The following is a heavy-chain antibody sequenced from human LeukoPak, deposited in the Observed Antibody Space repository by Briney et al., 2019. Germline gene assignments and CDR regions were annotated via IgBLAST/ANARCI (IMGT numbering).Heavy chain of an antibody. CDR3: ARYSGSYALFDY. J-gene: IGHJ4*02. CDR1: GGSISSYY. V-gene: IGHV4-59*01. D-gene: IGHD1-26*01. CDR2: IYYSGST. Sequence: SETLSLTCIVSGGSISSYYWSWIRQPPGKGLEWIGYIYYSGSTNYNPSLKSRVTISVDTSKNQFSLKLSSATAADTAVYYCARYSGSYALFDYWGQGTLVTVSS.